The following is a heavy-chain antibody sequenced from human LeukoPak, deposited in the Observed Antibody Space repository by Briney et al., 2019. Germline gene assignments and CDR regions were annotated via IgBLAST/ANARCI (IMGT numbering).Heavy chain of an antibody. Sequence: PSETLSLTCAVYGGSFSGYYWSWIRQPPGKGLEWIGEINHSGSTNYNPSLKSRVTISVDTSKIQFSLKLSSVTAADTAVYYCARGDYYGSGSYLNGNWFDPWGQGTLVTVSS. CDR3: ARGDYYGSGSYLNGNWFDP. V-gene: IGHV4-34*01. J-gene: IGHJ5*02. CDR2: INHSGST. CDR1: GGSFSGYY. D-gene: IGHD3-10*01.